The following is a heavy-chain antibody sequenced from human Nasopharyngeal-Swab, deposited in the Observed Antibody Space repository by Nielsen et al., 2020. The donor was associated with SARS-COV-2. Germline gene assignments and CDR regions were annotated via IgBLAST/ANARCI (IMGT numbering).Heavy chain of an antibody. Sequence: SETLSLTCTVSGGSISSYYWSWIRQPSGKGLEWNGYIYYSGSTNYNPSLKSRVTISVDTSKNQFSLKLSSVTAADTAVYYCARDRVAAGMDVWGKGTTVTVSS. V-gene: IGHV4-59*01. J-gene: IGHJ6*03. D-gene: IGHD3-10*01. CDR1: GGSISSYY. CDR3: ARDRVAAGMDV. CDR2: IYYSGST.